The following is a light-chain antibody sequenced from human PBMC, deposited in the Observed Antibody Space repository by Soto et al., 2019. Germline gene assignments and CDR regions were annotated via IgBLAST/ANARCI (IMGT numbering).Light chain of an antibody. CDR1: QSISSY. V-gene: IGKV1-39*01. CDR3: QQSYSTPAT. CDR2: AES. J-gene: IGKJ4*01. Sequence: DIQMTQSPSSLSASVGDRVTITCRASQSISSYLNWYQQKPGKAPKLLIYAESSLQSGVPSRFSGSGSGTDFLLTISSLQPEDFATYYLQQSYSTPATFGGGTKVEIK.